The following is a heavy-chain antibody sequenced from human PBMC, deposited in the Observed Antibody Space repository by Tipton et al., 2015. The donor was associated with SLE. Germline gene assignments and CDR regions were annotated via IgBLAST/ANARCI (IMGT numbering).Heavy chain of an antibody. J-gene: IGHJ3*01. CDR1: GFTFSSYD. V-gene: IGHV3-48*03. Sequence: GSLRLSYVASGFTFSSYDLTWVRQAPGKGLEWVAYISSGSNTIYYTDSVKGRFIISRDNAKNSMYLQMNSLSAEDTAVYYCARHSSPGEYYDTDDAFDVWGQGTMVTVSS. D-gene: IGHD3-22*01. CDR3: ARHSSPGEYYDTDDAFDV. CDR2: ISSGSNTI.